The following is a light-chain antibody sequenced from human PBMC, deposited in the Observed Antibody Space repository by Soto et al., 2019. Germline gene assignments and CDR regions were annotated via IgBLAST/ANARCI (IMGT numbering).Light chain of an antibody. J-gene: IGLJ2*01. Sequence: QSVLTQPPSASATPGQRVTISCSGSDYNVGINFVYWYQQLPGTAPKLLIYTNDQLPSGVPDRFSGSKSGTSASLAISGLRSEDEADYYCAAWDDSLSGVVFGGGTKLTVL. CDR1: DYNVGINF. CDR2: TND. V-gene: IGLV1-47*02. CDR3: AAWDDSLSGVV.